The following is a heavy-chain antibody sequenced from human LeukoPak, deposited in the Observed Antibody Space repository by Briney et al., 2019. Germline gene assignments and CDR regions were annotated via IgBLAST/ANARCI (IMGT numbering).Heavy chain of an antibody. D-gene: IGHD3-10*01. CDR2: LYSGGST. J-gene: IGHJ6*02. V-gene: IGHV3-53*01. CDR3: ARHITMVRGEPSYYYGVDV. Sequence: GGSLRLSCAASGFTVSANYMTWVRQAPGKGLEWVSVLYSGGSTYYADSVKGRFTISRDNSKNTLYLQMNGLRAEDTAVYYCARHITMVRGEPSYYYGVDVWGQGTTVTVSS. CDR1: GFTVSANY.